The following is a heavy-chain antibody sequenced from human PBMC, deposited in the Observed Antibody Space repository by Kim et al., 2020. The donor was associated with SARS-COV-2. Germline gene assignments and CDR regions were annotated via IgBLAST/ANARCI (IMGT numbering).Heavy chain of an antibody. CDR3: ASAFGRVAPDC. Sequence: ANYAQKFQGRVTITADKSTSTAYMELSSLRSEDTAVYYCASAFGRVAPDCWGQGTLVTVSS. D-gene: IGHD3-10*01. J-gene: IGHJ4*02. CDR2: A. V-gene: IGHV1-69*02.